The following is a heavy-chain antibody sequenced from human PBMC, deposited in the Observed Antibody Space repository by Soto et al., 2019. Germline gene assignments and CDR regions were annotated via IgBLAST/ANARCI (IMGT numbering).Heavy chain of an antibody. CDR1: GFTFIRHT. CDR2: ISAGGGST. V-gene: IGHV3-23*01. J-gene: IGHJ4*02. D-gene: IGHD3-22*01. CDR3: AKGSLDYYDSSSYLPFDY. Sequence: EVQVLESGGGLVQPGGSLRLSCAASGFTFIRHTMNWVRQAPGKGLEWVSTISAGGGSTFYADSVKGRFTISRDNSKNTLYLQMNSLGAEDTAVYSCAKGSLDYYDSSSYLPFDYWGQGTLVTVSS.